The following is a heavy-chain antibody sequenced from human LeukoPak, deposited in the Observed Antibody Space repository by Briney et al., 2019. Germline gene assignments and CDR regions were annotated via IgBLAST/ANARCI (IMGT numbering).Heavy chain of an antibody. CDR1: GGSISSSNW. CDR2: IYHSGST. J-gene: IGHJ4*02. D-gene: IGHD6-19*01. Sequence: SGTLSLTCAVSGGSISSSNWWSWVRQPPGKGLEWLGEIYHSGSTNYNPSLKSRVTISVDKSKNQFSLKLSSVTAADTAVYYCARENSGWYGGPFDYWGQGTLITVSS. CDR3: ARENSGWYGGPFDY. V-gene: IGHV4-4*02.